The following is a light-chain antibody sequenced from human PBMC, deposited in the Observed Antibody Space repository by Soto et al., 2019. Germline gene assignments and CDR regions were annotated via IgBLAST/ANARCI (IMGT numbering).Light chain of an antibody. J-gene: IGLJ1*01. CDR1: RSDVGGYNY. CDR3: SSYTSSTTYV. Sequence: QTVLTQPASVSASPGQSVAISCTGTRSDVGGYNYVSWSQQHPGKAPKLTIYDVSNRPSGVSNRFSGSKSGNTASLTISGLQAEDEADYYCSSYTSSTTYVFGTGTKVTVL. CDR2: DVS. V-gene: IGLV2-14*01.